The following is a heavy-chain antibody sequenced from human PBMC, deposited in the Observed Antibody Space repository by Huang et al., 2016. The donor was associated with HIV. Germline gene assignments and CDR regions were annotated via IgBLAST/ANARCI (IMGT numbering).Heavy chain of an antibody. V-gene: IGHV3-73*01. D-gene: IGHD3-22*01. CDR2: IRSKANSYAT. CDR3: TRLTMIGDGDY. J-gene: IGHJ4*02. Sequence: EVQLVESGGGLVQPGGSLKLSCAASGFTFSGSAMHWVRPASGKGLEWGGRIRSKANSYATAYAASVKGRFTISRDDSKNTAYLQMNSLKTEDTAVYYCTRLTMIGDGDYWGQGTLVTVSS. CDR1: GFTFSGSA.